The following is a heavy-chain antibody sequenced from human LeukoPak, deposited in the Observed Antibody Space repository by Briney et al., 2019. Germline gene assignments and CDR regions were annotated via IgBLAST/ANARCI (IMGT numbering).Heavy chain of an antibody. CDR3: AMDKPPTFIAVAGTFDY. J-gene: IGHJ4*02. Sequence: GGSLRLSCAASGFTFSSYAMHWVRQAPGKGLEWVAVISYDGSNKYYADSVKGRFTISRDNSKNTLYLQMNSLRAEDTAVYYCAMDKPPTFIAVAGTFDYWGQGILVTVSS. CDR1: GFTFSSYA. D-gene: IGHD6-19*01. V-gene: IGHV3-30-3*01. CDR2: ISYDGSNK.